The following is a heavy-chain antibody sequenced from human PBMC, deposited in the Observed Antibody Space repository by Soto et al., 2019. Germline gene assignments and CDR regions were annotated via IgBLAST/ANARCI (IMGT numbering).Heavy chain of an antibody. CDR3: ARESRYCSGGSCYFLPGIDY. Sequence: ASVKVSCKASGGTFRSYAISWVRQAPGQGLEWMGGIIPIFGTASYAQKFQGRVTITADESTSTAYMELSSLRSEDTAVYYCARESRYCSGGSCYFLPGIDYWGQGTLVTVSS. D-gene: IGHD2-15*01. V-gene: IGHV1-69*13. J-gene: IGHJ4*02. CDR2: IIPIFGTA. CDR1: GGTFRSYA.